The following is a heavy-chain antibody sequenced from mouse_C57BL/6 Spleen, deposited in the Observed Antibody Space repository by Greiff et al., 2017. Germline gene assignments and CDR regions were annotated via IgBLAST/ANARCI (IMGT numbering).Heavy chain of an antibody. CDR2: ISYDGSN. CDR1: GYSITSGYY. J-gene: IGHJ2*01. Sequence: ESGPGLVKPSQSLSLTCSVTGYSITSGYYWNWIRQFPGNKLEWMGYISYDGSNNYNPSLKNRISITRDTSKNQFFLKLNSVTTEDTATYDCAREANWGNFDYWGQGTTLTVSS. D-gene: IGHD4-1*01. CDR3: AREANWGNFDY. V-gene: IGHV3-6*01.